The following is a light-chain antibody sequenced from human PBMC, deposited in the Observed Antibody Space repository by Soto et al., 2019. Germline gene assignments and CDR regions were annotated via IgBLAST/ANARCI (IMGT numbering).Light chain of an antibody. CDR3: QQSYSTPWT. CDR2: AAS. V-gene: IGKV1-39*01. J-gene: IGKJ1*01. Sequence: DIQMTQSPSSLSASVGDRVTITCRASQSITTYLNWYRQKPGKAPKLLIYAASSLQSGVPSRFSGSGSETDFTLTISSLQPEDFATYYCQQSYSTPWTFGQGTKVEIK. CDR1: QSITTY.